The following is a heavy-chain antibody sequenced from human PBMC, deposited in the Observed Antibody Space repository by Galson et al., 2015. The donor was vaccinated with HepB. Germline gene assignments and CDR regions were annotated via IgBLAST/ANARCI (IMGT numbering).Heavy chain of an antibody. CDR2: ISSSSSYI. CDR3: ARDLDDYPTPLLY. J-gene: IGHJ4*02. V-gene: IGHV3-21*01. CDR1: GFTFSSYS. D-gene: IGHD5-24*01. Sequence: SLRLSCAASGFTFSSYSMNWVRQAPGKGLEWVSSISSSSSYIYYADSVKGRFTISRDNAKNSLYLQMNSLSAEDTAVYYCARDLDDYPTPLLYWGQGTLVTVAS.